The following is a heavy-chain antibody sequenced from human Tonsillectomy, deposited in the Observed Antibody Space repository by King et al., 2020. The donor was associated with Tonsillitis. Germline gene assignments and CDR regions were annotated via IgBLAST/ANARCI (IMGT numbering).Heavy chain of an antibody. J-gene: IGHJ6*03. CDR1: GFTFNMYW. Sequence: VQLVESGGDLVQPGGSLRLSCAASGFTFNMYWMTWVRQAPGKGLECVAHIREDASGEYYVDSVKGRFTISRDNAKNSLFLQMNSLRAEDTAVYHCARVGRFPHNYSMDVWGQGTTVTVSS. V-gene: IGHV3-7*01. CDR2: IREDASGE. D-gene: IGHD3-16*01. CDR3: ARVGRFPHNYSMDV.